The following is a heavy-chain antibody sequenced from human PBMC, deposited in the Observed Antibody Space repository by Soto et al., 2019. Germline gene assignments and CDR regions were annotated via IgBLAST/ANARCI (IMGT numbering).Heavy chain of an antibody. CDR3: ARDIEGYFDS. J-gene: IGHJ4*02. CDR1: GYTFTSYG. V-gene: IGHV1-69*13. D-gene: IGHD2-15*01. Sequence: ASVKVSCKASGYTFTSYGISWVRQAPGQGLEWMGGIIPIFGTANYAQKFQGRVTITADESTSTAYMELSSLRSEDTAVYYCARDIEGYFDSWGQGTLVTVSS. CDR2: IIPIFGTA.